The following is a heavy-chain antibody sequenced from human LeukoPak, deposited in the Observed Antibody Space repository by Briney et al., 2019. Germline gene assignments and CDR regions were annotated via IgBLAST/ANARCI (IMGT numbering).Heavy chain of an antibody. J-gene: IGHJ4*02. CDR1: GFTFSSYX. CDR2: XXXSSSTX. CDR3: ARPPPYYYDARGYGTDH. D-gene: IGHD3-22*01. Sequence: PGGSLRLSCAASGFTFSSYXXXXXRQAPGKXXXXXXXXXXSSSTXYYADSVRGXXXXXXDNAKNSLYLQMNSLRDEDTAVYYCARPPPYYYDARGYGTDHWGQGTLVTVSS. V-gene: IGHV3-48*02.